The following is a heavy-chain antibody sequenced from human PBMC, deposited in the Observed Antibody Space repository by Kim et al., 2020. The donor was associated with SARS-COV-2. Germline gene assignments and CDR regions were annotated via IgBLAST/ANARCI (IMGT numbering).Heavy chain of an antibody. Sequence: ADSVKGRFTISRDTSGNTLYLQMNSLRVEDTAVYYCARGSDTGDYYPFDYWGQGTLVTVSS. CDR3: ARGSDTGDYYPFDY. V-gene: IGHV3-23*01. D-gene: IGHD3-22*01. J-gene: IGHJ4*02.